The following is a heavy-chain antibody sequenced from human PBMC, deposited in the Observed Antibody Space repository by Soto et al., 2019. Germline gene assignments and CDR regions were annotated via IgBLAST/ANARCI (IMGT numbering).Heavy chain of an antibody. D-gene: IGHD3-10*01. CDR1: GGSISSGGYS. V-gene: IGHV4-30-2*01. CDR2: IYHSGST. Sequence: PSETLSLTCAVSGGSISSGGYSWSWIRQPPGKGLEWIGYIYHSGSTYYNPSLKSRVTISVDRSKNQFSLKLSSVTAADTAVYYCARQGITMVRGMDWFDPWGQGTLVTVSS. CDR3: ARQGITMVRGMDWFDP. J-gene: IGHJ5*02.